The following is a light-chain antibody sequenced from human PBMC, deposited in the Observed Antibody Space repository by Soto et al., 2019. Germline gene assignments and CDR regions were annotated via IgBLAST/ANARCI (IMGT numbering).Light chain of an antibody. CDR2: EVS. Sequence: QSALTQPASVSGSPGQSITISCTGTSSDVGGYNYVSWYQQHPGKAPKLMISEVSNRPSGVSNRFSGSKSGNTASLTISGPQAEEEADYYCSSYTSSSTLVFGTGTKVTVL. CDR1: SSDVGGYNY. CDR3: SSYTSSSTLV. V-gene: IGLV2-14*01. J-gene: IGLJ1*01.